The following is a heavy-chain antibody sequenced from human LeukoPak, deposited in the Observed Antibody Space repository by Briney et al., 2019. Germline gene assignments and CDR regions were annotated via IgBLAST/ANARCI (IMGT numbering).Heavy chain of an antibody. CDR3: ARDLTGYCSSTSCYGGLVY. V-gene: IGHV1-18*01. CDR2: ISAYNGNT. D-gene: IGHD2-2*01. CDR1: GYTFTSYG. J-gene: IGHJ4*02. Sequence: ASVKVSCKASGYTFTSYGISWVRQAPGQGLEWMGWISAYNGNTNYAQKLQGRVTMTTDTSTSTVYMELRSLRSDDTAVYYCARDLTGYCSSTSCYGGLVYWGQGTLVTVSS.